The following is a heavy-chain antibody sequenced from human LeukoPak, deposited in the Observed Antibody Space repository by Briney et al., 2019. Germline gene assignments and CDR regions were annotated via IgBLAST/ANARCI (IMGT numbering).Heavy chain of an antibody. J-gene: IGHJ4*02. D-gene: IGHD2-8*01. CDR1: GFIFSSYA. CDR3: SKDRSSINDVCHGDFDY. V-gene: IGHV3-23*01. CDR2: ISGSGGST. Sequence: GGSLRLSCAASGFIFSSYAMSWVRQAPGKGLEWVSTISGSGGSTYYADSVKGRFTISRDNSKNTVYLQMNSLRAEDTAVYYCSKDRSSINDVCHGDFDYWGQGTLVTVSS.